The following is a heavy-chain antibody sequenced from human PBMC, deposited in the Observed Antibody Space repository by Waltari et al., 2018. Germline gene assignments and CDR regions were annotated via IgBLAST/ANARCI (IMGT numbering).Heavy chain of an antibody. Sequence: QVQLQESGPGLVKPSGTLSLTCAVSGGSISRSNWWSWVRQPPGKGLEWIGEICPSGSTNNNPSLKSGVTISVDKSKNQFSLKLSSVTAADTAVYYCASFLRGPRLVDYWGQGTLVTVSS. V-gene: IGHV4-4*02. CDR2: ICPSGST. CDR1: GGSISRSNW. CDR3: ASFLRGPRLVDY. J-gene: IGHJ4*02. D-gene: IGHD2-21*01.